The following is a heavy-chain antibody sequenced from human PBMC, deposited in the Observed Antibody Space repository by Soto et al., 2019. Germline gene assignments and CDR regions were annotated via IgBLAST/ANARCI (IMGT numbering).Heavy chain of an antibody. D-gene: IGHD2-15*01. V-gene: IGHV4-39*01. Sequence: SETLSLTCAVSGVSIHNSHSFWGWIRQPPGKGLEFIGSMYYSGGANYNPSLKSRVTISLDTSKNQFSLTGNSVTAADTAIYYCGRVVEGATRHTDFDSWGQRTLVTVSS. J-gene: IGHJ5*01. CDR1: GVSIHNSHSF. CDR3: GRVVEGATRHTDFDS. CDR2: MYYSGGA.